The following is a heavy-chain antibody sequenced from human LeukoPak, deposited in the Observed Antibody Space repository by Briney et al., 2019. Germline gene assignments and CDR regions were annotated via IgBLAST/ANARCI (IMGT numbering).Heavy chain of an antibody. CDR2: ISSSGSAI. Sequence: GGSLRLSCVASRFTFSNYEMNWVRQAPGKGLEWVSYISSSGSAIYYADSVKGRFTISRDNAKNSLYLQMSSLRAEDTAVYYCAGGRGWNDYWGQGTLVTVSS. V-gene: IGHV3-48*03. CDR1: RFTFSNYE. J-gene: IGHJ4*02. D-gene: IGHD6-19*01. CDR3: AGGRGWNDY.